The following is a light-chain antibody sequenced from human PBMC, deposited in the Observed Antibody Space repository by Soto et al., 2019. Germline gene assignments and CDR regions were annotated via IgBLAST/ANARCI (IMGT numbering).Light chain of an antibody. Sequence: EVVLTQSPGTVSLSPGERVTLSCRASQSVISNYLAWYQQRPGQAPRLLIYAASSRATGIPDRFSGSGSGTDFTLSISSLEPEDVAVYYWQQYGSSLTWTFGQGTKVEMK. V-gene: IGKV3-20*01. CDR3: QQYGSSLTWT. CDR1: QSVISNY. J-gene: IGKJ1*01. CDR2: AAS.